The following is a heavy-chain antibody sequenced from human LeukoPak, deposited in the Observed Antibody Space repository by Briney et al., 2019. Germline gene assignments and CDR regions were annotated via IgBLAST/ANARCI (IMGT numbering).Heavy chain of an antibody. CDR2: INWNGGST. D-gene: IGHD1-26*01. Sequence: GGSLRLSCAAAGSTFDDYGMSWVRKAPGKGLEWVSGINWNGGSTYYADSVKGRFTISRDNSKNTLYLQMNSLRAEDTAVYYCAKDLGSGSYFSAFDIWGQGTMVTVSS. CDR1: GSTFDDYG. CDR3: AKDLGSGSYFSAFDI. J-gene: IGHJ3*02. V-gene: IGHV3-20*04.